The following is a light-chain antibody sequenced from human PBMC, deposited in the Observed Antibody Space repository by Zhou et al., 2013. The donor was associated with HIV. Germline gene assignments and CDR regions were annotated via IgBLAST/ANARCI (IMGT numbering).Light chain of an antibody. CDR2: SAS. Sequence: DIQMTQSPSSLSASLGDRVTITCRASEGINKNLAWFQQKPGEAPKPLIYSASSLQSGVPSRFSGGGSGTDFTLTINSLQPEDFATYYCQQYTGQPYTFGPGTKVDI. CDR3: QQYTGQPYT. CDR1: EGINKN. V-gene: IGKV1-16*01. J-gene: IGKJ3*01.